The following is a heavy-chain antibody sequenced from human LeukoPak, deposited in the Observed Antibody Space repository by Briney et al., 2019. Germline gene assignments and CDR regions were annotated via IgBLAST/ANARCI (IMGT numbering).Heavy chain of an antibody. Sequence: ASVKVSCKASGYTFTSYYMHWVRQAPGQGLEWMGIINPSGGSTSYAQKFQGRVTMTRDMSTSTVYMELSSLRSEDTAVYYCARDRTISRYCSSTSCYEGAFDIWGQGTMVTVSS. CDR1: GYTFTSYY. J-gene: IGHJ3*02. CDR3: ARDRTISRYCSSTSCYEGAFDI. V-gene: IGHV1-46*01. CDR2: INPSGGST. D-gene: IGHD2-2*01.